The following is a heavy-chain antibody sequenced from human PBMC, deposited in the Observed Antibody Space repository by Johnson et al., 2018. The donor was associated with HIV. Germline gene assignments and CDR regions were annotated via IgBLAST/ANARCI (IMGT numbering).Heavy chain of an antibody. CDR2: IGTAGDT. CDR1: GFTFSSYD. Sequence: VQLVESGGGLVQPGGSLRLSCAASGFTFSSYDMHWVRQATGKGLEWVSAIGTAGDTYYPGSVKGRFTIPRENAKNSLYLQMNSLRAGDTAVYYCARGRDSSGFNDAFDIWGQGTMVTVSS. V-gene: IGHV3-13*01. CDR3: ARGRDSSGFNDAFDI. D-gene: IGHD3-22*01. J-gene: IGHJ3*02.